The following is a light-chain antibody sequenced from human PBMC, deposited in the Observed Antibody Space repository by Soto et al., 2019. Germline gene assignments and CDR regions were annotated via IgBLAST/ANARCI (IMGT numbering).Light chain of an antibody. Sequence: QSVLTQPPSVSGAPGQRVTISCTGSSSNIGAGYDVHWYQQLPGTAPKLLIYGNSNRPSGVPDRFSGSKSGTSASLAINGLHSEDEADYYCASWDDNLNGGVFGGGTKLTVL. CDR3: ASWDDNLNGGV. J-gene: IGLJ3*02. CDR1: SSNIGAGYD. V-gene: IGLV1-40*01. CDR2: GNS.